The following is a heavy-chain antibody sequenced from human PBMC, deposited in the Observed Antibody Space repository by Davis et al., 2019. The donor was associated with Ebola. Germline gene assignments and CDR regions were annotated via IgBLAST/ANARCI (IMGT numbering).Heavy chain of an antibody. D-gene: IGHD5-18*01. J-gene: IGHJ4*02. CDR3: ARGHNYGFEY. V-gene: IGHV1-2*06. Sequence: ASVTVSRKASGYTYTDYKIHWMRQAPGQELEWMGRVFLKRGATKYAQKFKGRANMTRDTSISTAYMELRRLTSDDTSMYYCARGHNYGFEYWGQGTLVTVSS. CDR2: VFLKRGAT. CDR1: GYTYTDYK.